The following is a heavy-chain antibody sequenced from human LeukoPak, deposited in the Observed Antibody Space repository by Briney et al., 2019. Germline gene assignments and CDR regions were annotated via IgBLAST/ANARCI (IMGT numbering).Heavy chain of an antibody. CDR2: IDTSSTTK. V-gene: IGHV3-48*01. D-gene: IGHD7-27*01. CDR3: AGPLGNPYFHH. CDR1: GFSISSSG. Sequence: GGSLRLSCAASGFSISSSGMNWVRQAPGKGLEWVSYIDTSSTTKNYADSVKGRFTISRDNAKNSLYLQMNSLRVEDTAVYYCAGPLGNPYFHHWGQGTLVTVSS. J-gene: IGHJ1*01.